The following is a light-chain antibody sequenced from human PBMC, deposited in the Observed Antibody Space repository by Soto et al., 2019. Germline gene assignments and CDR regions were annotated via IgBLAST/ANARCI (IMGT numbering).Light chain of an antibody. CDR1: QSISSW. CDR3: QQYNESPLT. Sequence: DIQMTQSPSTLFASVGDRVTITCRASQSISSWLAWYQQKPGKAPKLLIYKASSLETGVPSRFSGSESGTEFTLTISSLQPDDFATYYCQQYNESPLTFGGGTKVEIK. J-gene: IGKJ4*01. V-gene: IGKV1-5*03. CDR2: KAS.